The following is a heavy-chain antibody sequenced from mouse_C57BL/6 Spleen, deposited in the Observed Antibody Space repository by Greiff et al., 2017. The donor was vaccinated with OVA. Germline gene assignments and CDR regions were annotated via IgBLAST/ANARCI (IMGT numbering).Heavy chain of an antibody. J-gene: IGHJ4*01. D-gene: IGHD2-5*01. V-gene: IGHV1-78*01. Sequence: VQLQQSDAELVKPGASVKISCKVSGYTFTDHTIHWMKQRPEQGLEWIGYIYPRDGSTKYNEKFKGKATLTADKSSSTAYMQLNSLTSEDSAVYFCARGAYYSNYVYYAMDYWGQGTSVTVSS. CDR1: GYTFTDHT. CDR2: IYPRDGST. CDR3: ARGAYYSNYVYYAMDY.